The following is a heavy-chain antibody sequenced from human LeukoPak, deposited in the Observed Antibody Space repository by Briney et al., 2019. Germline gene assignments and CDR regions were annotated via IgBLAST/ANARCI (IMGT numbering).Heavy chain of an antibody. CDR3: ARRGIVAFDI. CDR1: GGSISSYY. J-gene: IGHJ3*02. V-gene: IGHV4-59*08. D-gene: IGHD3-16*01. CDR2: IYYSGST. Sequence: SETLSLTCTVSGGSISSYYWSWIRQPPGKGLEWIGYIYYSGSTNYNPSLKSRVTISVDTSKNQFSLKLSSVTAADTAVYYCARRGIVAFDIWGQGTMVTVSS.